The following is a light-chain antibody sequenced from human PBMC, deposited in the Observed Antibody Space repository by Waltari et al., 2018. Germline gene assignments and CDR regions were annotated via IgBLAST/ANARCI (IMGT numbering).Light chain of an antibody. V-gene: IGKV3-20*01. CDR1: QSVSSSY. Sequence: EIVLTQSPGTLSLSPGERATLSCRASQSVSSSYLAWYQQKPGQAPRLLIYGASSRATGIPDWFSGSGSRTDFTLTISRLEPEDFALYYCQQDGSSTLTFGGGTKVEIK. CDR2: GAS. J-gene: IGKJ4*01. CDR3: QQDGSSTLT.